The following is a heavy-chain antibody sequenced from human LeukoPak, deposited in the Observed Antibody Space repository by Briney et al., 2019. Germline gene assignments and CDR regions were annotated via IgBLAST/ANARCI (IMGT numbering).Heavy chain of an antibody. J-gene: IGHJ4*02. CDR1: GYTFTSYD. CDR3: ARGRGGAGPFDY. V-gene: IGHV1-8*01. CDR2: MNPNSGNT. D-gene: IGHD1-26*01. Sequence: ASVKVSCKASGYTFTSYDINWVRQGTGQGLEWMGWMNPNSGNTGYAQNFQGSVTMTRNTSISTSYMELSSLGSADTAVYYCARGRGGAGPFDYWGQGTLVTVSS.